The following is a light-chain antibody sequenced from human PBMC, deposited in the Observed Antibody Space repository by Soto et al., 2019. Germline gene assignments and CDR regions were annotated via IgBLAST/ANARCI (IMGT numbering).Light chain of an antibody. Sequence: QSVLTQPASVSGSPGQSITISCTGTSSDVGGYNYVSWYQQHPGKAPKLMIYEVNNRPSGVSNRFSGSKSGNTAPLTISGLQVEDEADYYCYSYTTTSLYVFGTGTKLTAL. J-gene: IGLJ1*01. CDR3: YSYTTTSLYV. CDR2: EVN. CDR1: SSDVGGYNY. V-gene: IGLV2-14*01.